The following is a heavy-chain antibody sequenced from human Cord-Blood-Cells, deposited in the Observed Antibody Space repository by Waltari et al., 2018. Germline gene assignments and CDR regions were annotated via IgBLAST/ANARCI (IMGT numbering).Heavy chain of an antibody. J-gene: IGHJ4*02. CDR3: ARYSSSWY. D-gene: IGHD6-13*01. Sequence: QLQLQESGPGLVKPSETLSLTCTVSGGSISSSSYYWGWIRQPPGKGLEWIGSIYYSGSTYYNPSLKSRVTISVDTSKNQFSLKLSAVTAADAAVYYCARYSSSWYWGQGTLVTVSS. CDR2: IYYSGST. CDR1: GGSISSSSYY. V-gene: IGHV4-39*01.